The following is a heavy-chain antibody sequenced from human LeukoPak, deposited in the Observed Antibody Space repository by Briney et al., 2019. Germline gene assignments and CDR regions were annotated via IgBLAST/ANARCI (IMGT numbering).Heavy chain of an antibody. J-gene: IGHJ4*02. CDR3: AKIDRTYCSRSSCYALDS. V-gene: IGHV5-51*01. CDR2: IHPGDSDT. D-gene: IGHD2-2*01. CDR1: GYSFTSYW. Sequence: GESLKISCKGSGYSFTSYWIGWVRQMPGKGLEWMGIIHPGDSDTRYSPSFQGQVTISADKSISTAYLQWSSLKASDTAMYYCAKIDRTYCSRSSCYALDSWGQGTLVTVSS.